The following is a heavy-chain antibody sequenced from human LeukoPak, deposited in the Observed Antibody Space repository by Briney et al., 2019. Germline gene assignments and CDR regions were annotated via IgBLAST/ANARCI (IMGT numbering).Heavy chain of an antibody. V-gene: IGHV3-23*01. CDR1: GFTFSSYA. D-gene: IGHD3-22*01. CDR3: AKDGAAYYYDTSGYYYFDY. Sequence: GGSLRLSCAASGFTFSSYAMSWVRQAPGKGLEWVSAISGSGGGTYYADSVKGRFTISRDNSKNTLYLQMNSLRAEDTAVYYCAKDGAAYYYDTSGYYYFDYWGQGTLVTVSS. J-gene: IGHJ4*02. CDR2: ISGSGGGT.